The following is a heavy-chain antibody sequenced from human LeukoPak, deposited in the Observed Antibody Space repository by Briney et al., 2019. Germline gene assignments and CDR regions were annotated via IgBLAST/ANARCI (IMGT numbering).Heavy chain of an antibody. CDR1: GFTFSNAW. D-gene: IGHD6-13*01. Sequence: GGSLRLSCSASGFTFSNAWMGSVRQAPGEGLEWVGRIKRKTDGGTTDYAAPVKGRFTISRDDSKNTLYLQMNSLKTEDTAVYYCTTVTRYSSSWLDYWGQGTLVTVSS. CDR2: IKRKTDGGTT. V-gene: IGHV3-15*01. CDR3: TTVTRYSSSWLDY. J-gene: IGHJ4*02.